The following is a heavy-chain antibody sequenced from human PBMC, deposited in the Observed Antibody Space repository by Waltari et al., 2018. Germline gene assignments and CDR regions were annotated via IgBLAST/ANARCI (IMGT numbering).Heavy chain of an antibody. Sequence: VQLIQSGAEVKKPGASVRLSCKVSGYSLTELSIHWVRQPPGKGLGWMGGFDPEGRDTTYAQRFQGRVTRTEDTSTDTAYMELRSLTSDDTAVFYCATDWGYCSDDSCYVGERGDYWGQGTLVTVSS. CDR2: FDPEGRDT. CDR3: ATDWGYCSDDSCYVGERGDY. V-gene: IGHV1-24*01. J-gene: IGHJ4*02. CDR1: GYSLTELS. D-gene: IGHD2-15*01.